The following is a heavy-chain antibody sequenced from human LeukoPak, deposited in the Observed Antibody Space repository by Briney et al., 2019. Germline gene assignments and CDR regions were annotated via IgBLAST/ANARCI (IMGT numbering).Heavy chain of an antibody. V-gene: IGHV3-21*01. CDR3: ATTEGYYDSSGYNYGMDV. CDR1: GFTFSSYS. J-gene: IGHJ6*02. D-gene: IGHD3-22*01. Sequence: GGPLRLSCEASGFTFSSYSMNWVRQAPGQGLEWVSSISSSSSYIYYADSVKGRFTISRDNAKNSLYLQMNSLRAEDTAVYYCATTEGYYDSSGYNYGMDVWGQGTTVTVSS. CDR2: ISSSSSYI.